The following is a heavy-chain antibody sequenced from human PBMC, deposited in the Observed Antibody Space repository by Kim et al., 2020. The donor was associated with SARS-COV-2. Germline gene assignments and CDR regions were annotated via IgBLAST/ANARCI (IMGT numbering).Heavy chain of an antibody. CDR3: ARDQSGYYYDSSGSFDY. Sequence: ASVKVSCKASGYTFTSYYMHWVRQAPGQGLEWMGIINPSGGSTSYAQKFQGRVTMTRDTSTSTVYMELSSLRSEDTAVYYCARDQSGYYYDSSGSFDYWGQGTLVTVSS. J-gene: IGHJ4*02. V-gene: IGHV1-46*01. CDR1: GYTFTSYY. D-gene: IGHD3-22*01. CDR2: INPSGGST.